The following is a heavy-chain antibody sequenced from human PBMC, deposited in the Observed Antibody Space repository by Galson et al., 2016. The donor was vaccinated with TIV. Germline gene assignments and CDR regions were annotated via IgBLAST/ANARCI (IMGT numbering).Heavy chain of an antibody. D-gene: IGHD2-21*02. CDR1: GYSFTDYY. Sequence: SVKVSCKASGYSFTDYYIHWVRQAPGQGLEWMGWINPSSGGTFYAQRFQDWVTMTRDTSISTTYMDLSRLRPNDTAVYCARGQSDSRGFDPWGQGTLVTVSS. CDR2: INPSSGGT. J-gene: IGHJ5*02. V-gene: IGHV1-2*04. CDR3: ARGQSDSRGFDP.